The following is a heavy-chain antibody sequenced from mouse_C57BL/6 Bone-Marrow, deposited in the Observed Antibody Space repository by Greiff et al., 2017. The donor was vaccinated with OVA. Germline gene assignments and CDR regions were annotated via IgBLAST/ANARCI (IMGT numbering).Heavy chain of an antibody. Sequence: QVQLQQSGAELARPGASVKMSCKASGYTFTSYTMHWVKQRPGRGLEWIGYINPSSGCTKYNQKFKDKATLTADKSSSTAYTQLSSLTSEDSAVYYCVYDGYYEYFDVWGTGTTVTVSS. CDR1: GYTFTSYT. D-gene: IGHD2-3*01. V-gene: IGHV1-4*01. CDR3: VYDGYYEYFDV. J-gene: IGHJ1*03. CDR2: INPSSGCT.